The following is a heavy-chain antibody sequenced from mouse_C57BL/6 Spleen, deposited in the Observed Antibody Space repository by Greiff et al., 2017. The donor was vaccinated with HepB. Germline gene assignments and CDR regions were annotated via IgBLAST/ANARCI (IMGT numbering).Heavy chain of an antibody. CDR1: GFTFSDYG. J-gene: IGHJ1*03. CDR3: ARDYYDYDWYFDV. D-gene: IGHD2-4*01. V-gene: IGHV5-17*01. CDR2: ISSGSSTI. Sequence: EVHLVESGGGLVKPGGSLKLSCAASGFTFSDYGMHWVRQAPEKGLEWVAYISSGSSTIYYADTVKGRFTISRDNAKNTLFLQMTSLRSEDTAMYYCARDYYDYDWYFDVWGTGTTVTVSS.